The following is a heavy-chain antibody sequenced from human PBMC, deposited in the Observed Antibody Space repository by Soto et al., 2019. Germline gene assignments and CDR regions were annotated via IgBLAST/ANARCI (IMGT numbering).Heavy chain of an antibody. J-gene: IGHJ4*02. V-gene: IGHV1-69*02. D-gene: IGHD3-10*01. Sequence: QVQMVQSGAEVKKPGSSVKVSCKASGDTFSFYTINWVRQAPGLGLEWMGRVNPILSMSNYAQKFQGRVTMTPDKSTSTGYMEPRSLRSEDTAFYYGATSYGSGYRAFDYWGQGALVTVSS. CDR3: ATSYGSGYRAFDY. CDR2: VNPILSMS. CDR1: GDTFSFYT.